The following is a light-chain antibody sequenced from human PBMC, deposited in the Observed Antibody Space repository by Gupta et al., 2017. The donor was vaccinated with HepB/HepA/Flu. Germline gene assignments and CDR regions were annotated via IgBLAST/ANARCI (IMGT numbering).Light chain of an antibody. Sequence: DIQMTQSPSSLSASVGDRVTITCRASQSISSYLNWYQQKPGKAPKLLIYAASSLQSGVPSRFSGSGSGTDFTLTISSLQPEDFANYYCQQRDSTFWTFGQGTKVEIK. CDR1: QSISSY. CDR2: AAS. CDR3: QQRDSTFWT. V-gene: IGKV1-39*01. J-gene: IGKJ1*01.